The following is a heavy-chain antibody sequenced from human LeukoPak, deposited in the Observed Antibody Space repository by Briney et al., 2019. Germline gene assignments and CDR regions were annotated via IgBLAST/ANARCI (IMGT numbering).Heavy chain of an antibody. J-gene: IGHJ4*02. CDR1: GFTFSSYT. CDR3: ARNPYYGDYV. Sequence: GGSLRLSCAASGFTFSSYTMHWVRQAPGTGLEWVAVISYDGNNKYYADSVKGRFTISRDNSKNTLYLQMNSLRGEDTAVYYCARNPYYGDYVWGQGTQVTVSS. CDR2: ISYDGNNK. D-gene: IGHD4-17*01. V-gene: IGHV3-30*01.